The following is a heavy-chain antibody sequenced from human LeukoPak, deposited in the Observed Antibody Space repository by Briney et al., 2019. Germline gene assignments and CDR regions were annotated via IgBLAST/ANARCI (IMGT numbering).Heavy chain of an antibody. Sequence: AGGSLRLSCAASGFTVSSNYMSGVRQAPGKGLEWVSVIYSGGSTYYADSVKGRFTISRDNSKNTLYLQMNSLRAEYTAVYYCAREVCLDYWGQGTLVTVSS. CDR2: IYSGGST. J-gene: IGHJ4*02. CDR1: GFTVSSNY. CDR3: AREVCLDY. V-gene: IGHV3-53*01. D-gene: IGHD3-10*02.